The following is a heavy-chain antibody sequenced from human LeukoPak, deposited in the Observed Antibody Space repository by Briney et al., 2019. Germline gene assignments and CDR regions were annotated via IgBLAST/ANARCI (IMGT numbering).Heavy chain of an antibody. CDR1: GFTFSSFN. V-gene: IGHV3-74*03. Sequence: GGSLRLSCAASGFTFSSFNMHWVRQAPGEGLVWVSRLKSDGSTAMYADSVQGRFTISRDNARNTVHLLMSSLTVEDTGVYYCARGIYGDPVAFDSWGQGALVTVSS. J-gene: IGHJ4*02. D-gene: IGHD4-17*01. CDR2: LKSDGSTA. CDR3: ARGIYGDPVAFDS.